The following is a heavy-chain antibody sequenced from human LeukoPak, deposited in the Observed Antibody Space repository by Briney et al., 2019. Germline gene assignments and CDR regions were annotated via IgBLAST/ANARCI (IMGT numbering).Heavy chain of an antibody. Sequence: GSLRLSCAASGFTFSSYSVNWVRQAPGKGLEWVSSISSSSSYIYYADSVKGRFTISRDNAKNSLYLQMNSLRAEDTAVYYCARDRGYYDSRFSDYWGQGTLVTVSS. V-gene: IGHV3-21*01. J-gene: IGHJ4*02. CDR2: ISSSSSYI. CDR1: GFTFSSYS. CDR3: ARDRGYYDSRFSDY. D-gene: IGHD3-22*01.